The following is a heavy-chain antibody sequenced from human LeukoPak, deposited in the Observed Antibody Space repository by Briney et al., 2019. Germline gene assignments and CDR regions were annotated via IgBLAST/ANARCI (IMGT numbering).Heavy chain of an antibody. CDR3: VRGLYSGSYPHSPFDY. J-gene: IGHJ4*02. D-gene: IGHD1-26*01. Sequence: GGSLRLSCAASGFTFRTYAMHWVRQAPGKGLEWLAVISYDGSNKYYAESVKGRFTISRDNSKNTLYLQMNSPRFEDTAVYYCVRGLYSGSYPHSPFDYWGQGTLVTVSS. CDR1: GFTFRTYA. CDR2: ISYDGSNK. V-gene: IGHV3-30-3*01.